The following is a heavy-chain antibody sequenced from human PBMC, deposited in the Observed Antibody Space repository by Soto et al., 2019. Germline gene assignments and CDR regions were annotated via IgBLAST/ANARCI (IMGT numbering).Heavy chain of an antibody. CDR2: INHLTTT. CDR3: ARGYDTALAPIF. V-gene: IGHV4-34*01. D-gene: IGHD5-18*01. Sequence: SETLSLTCAVYGGSFSSYHWSWIRQTPGKGLEWIGEINHLTTTNYNPSLKSRVIISLDTPKNQCSLKLSSVTAADTAVYYCARGYDTALAPIFWGQGILVTVSS. J-gene: IGHJ4*02. CDR1: GGSFSSYH.